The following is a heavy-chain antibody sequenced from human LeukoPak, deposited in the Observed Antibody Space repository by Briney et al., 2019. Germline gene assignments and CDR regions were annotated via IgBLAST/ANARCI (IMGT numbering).Heavy chain of an antibody. V-gene: IGHV4-39*07. CDR2: IYDSGST. J-gene: IGHJ4*02. CDR3: ARVGGKSNYFDY. Sequence: SETLSLTCTVSGGSIRSSYYYWGWIRQPPGKGLEWIGSIYDSGSTNYNPSLKSRVTISVDTSKNQFSLKLSSVTAADTAVYYCARVGGKSNYFDYWGQGTLVTVSS. CDR1: GGSIRSSYYY. D-gene: IGHD4-23*01.